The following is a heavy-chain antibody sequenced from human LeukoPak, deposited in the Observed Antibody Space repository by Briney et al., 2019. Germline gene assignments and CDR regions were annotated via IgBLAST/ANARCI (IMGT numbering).Heavy chain of an antibody. CDR1: GGTFSSYA. Sequence: GASVKVSCKASGGTFSSYAISWVRQAPGQGLEWMGGIIPIFGTANYAQKFQGRVTITADESTSTAYMELSSLRSEDTAVYYCGSREMATIRPFDYWGQGTLVTVSS. D-gene: IGHD5-24*01. V-gene: IGHV1-69*13. J-gene: IGHJ4*02. CDR2: IIPIFGTA. CDR3: GSREMATIRPFDY.